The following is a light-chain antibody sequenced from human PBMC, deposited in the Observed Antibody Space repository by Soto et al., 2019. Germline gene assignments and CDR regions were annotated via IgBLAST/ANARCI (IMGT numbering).Light chain of an antibody. CDR2: GAS. V-gene: IGKV3-15*01. CDR1: QNIRTN. CDR3: QQYNNWPPVT. J-gene: IGKJ1*01. Sequence: IVMTQSPATLSVSPGERATFSCRASQNIRTNLAWYQQKPGQVPRLLIYGASTRATGIPARFSGSGSGTEFTLTISSLQSEDFAVYYCQQYNNWPPVTFGQGTKVDIK.